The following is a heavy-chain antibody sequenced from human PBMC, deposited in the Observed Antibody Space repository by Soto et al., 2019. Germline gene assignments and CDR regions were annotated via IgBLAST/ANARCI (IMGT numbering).Heavy chain of an antibody. CDR2: ISGSGGST. D-gene: IGHD6-13*01. CDR3: AKFCRTTYSSSWDCMDV. J-gene: IGHJ6*02. Sequence: PGGSLRLSCAASGFTFSSYAMSWVRQAPGKGLEWVSAISGSGGSTYYADSVKGRFTISRDNSKNTLYLQMNSLRAEDTAVYYCAKFCRTTYSSSWDCMDVWGQGTTVTVSS. V-gene: IGHV3-23*01. CDR1: GFTFSSYA.